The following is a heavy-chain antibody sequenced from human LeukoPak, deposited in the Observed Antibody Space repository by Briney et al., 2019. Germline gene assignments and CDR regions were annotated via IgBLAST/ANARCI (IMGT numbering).Heavy chain of an antibody. D-gene: IGHD3-10*02. CDR2: IRGRGGRT. CDR3: AELGITMIGGV. V-gene: IGHV3-23*01. Sequence: GGSLRLSCAASGFTFSSYAMSWVRQAPGKGLEWVSGIRGRGGRTYYADSVKGRFTISRDNAKNSLYLQMNSLRAEDTAVYYCAELGITMIGGVWGKGTTVTISP. J-gene: IGHJ6*04. CDR1: GFTFSSYA.